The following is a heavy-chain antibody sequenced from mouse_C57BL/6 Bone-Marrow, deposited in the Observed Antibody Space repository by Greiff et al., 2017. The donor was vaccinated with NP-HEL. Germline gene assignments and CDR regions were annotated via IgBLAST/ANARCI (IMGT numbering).Heavy chain of an antibody. CDR3: ASSYYYGSSYYAMDY. Sequence: VQLQQSVAELVRPGASVKLSCTASGFNIKNTYVHWVKQRPEQGLEWIGRIDPANGNTKYAPKFQGKATITADTSSNTAYLQLSSLTSEDTAIYYCASSYYYGSSYYAMDYWGQGTSVTVSS. J-gene: IGHJ4*01. V-gene: IGHV14-3*01. CDR2: IDPANGNT. CDR1: GFNIKNTY. D-gene: IGHD1-1*01.